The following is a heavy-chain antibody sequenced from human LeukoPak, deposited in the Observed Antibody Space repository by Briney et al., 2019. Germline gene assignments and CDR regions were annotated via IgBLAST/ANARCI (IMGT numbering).Heavy chain of an antibody. CDR3: AKIGSRWYYYYMDV. CDR2: ITSSSSYI. Sequence: GGSLRLSCAASGFTFSSYSMNWVRQAPGKGLEWVSSITSSSSYIYYADSVKGRFTISRDNAKNSLYLQMNSLRAEDTAVYYCAKIGSRWYYYYMDVWGKGTTVTISS. CDR1: GFTFSSYS. J-gene: IGHJ6*03. D-gene: IGHD6-13*01. V-gene: IGHV3-21*01.